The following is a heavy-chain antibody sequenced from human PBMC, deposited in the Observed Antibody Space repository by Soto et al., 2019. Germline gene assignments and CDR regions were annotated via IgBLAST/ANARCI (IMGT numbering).Heavy chain of an antibody. D-gene: IGHD6-6*01. CDR1: GGSISSYY. Sequence: SETLSLTCTVSGGSISSYYWSWIRQPPGKGLEWIGYIYYSVSTNYNPSLKSRVTISVDTSKNQFSLKLSSVTAADTAVYYCARAHLVARPNYYYYRDVWGKGTTVTVSS. CDR2: IYYSVST. CDR3: ARAHLVARPNYYYYRDV. V-gene: IGHV4-59*01. J-gene: IGHJ6*03.